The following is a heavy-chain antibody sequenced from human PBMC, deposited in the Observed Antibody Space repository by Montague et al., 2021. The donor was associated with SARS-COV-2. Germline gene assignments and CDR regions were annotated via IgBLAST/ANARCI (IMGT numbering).Heavy chain of an antibody. Sequence: SLRLSCAASGFTFSSYWMSWVRQAPGKGLEWVANIKQDGSEKYYVDSVNGRFTISRDNAKNSLYLQMNNLRAEDTAGYYCAREGATAMVFGVSVYYYDDMGVWGQGATVTVSS. CDR2: IKQDGSEK. J-gene: IGHJ6*02. CDR1: GFTFSSYW. D-gene: IGHD5-18*01. CDR3: AREGATAMVFGVSVYYYDDMGV. V-gene: IGHV3-7*05.